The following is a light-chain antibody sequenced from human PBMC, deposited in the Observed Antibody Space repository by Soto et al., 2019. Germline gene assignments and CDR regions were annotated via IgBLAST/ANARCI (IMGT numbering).Light chain of an antibody. Sequence: DIQMTQSLASLSASVGDRVTITCRASESIRNNLNWYQQKPGKAPKLLIYAASTLQSGVPSRFSGGGSGTEFTLTIGSLQPEDFTTYYCQQTYSTPRGAFGQGTKVEFK. V-gene: IGKV1-39*01. CDR1: ESIRNN. CDR3: QQTYSTPRGA. J-gene: IGKJ1*01. CDR2: AAS.